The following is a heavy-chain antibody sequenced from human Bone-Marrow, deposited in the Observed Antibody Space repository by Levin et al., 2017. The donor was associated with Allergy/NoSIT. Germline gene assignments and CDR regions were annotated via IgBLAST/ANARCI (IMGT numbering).Heavy chain of an antibody. Sequence: LRLSCTVSGGSISSDIYYWSWIRQPPGKGLGWIGYIHYSGSTYYNPSLNSRVSISVDTSKDQFSLKLTSVTAADTDVYHCARSDSHGSGSLPLDAFDIWGQGTMVTVSS. CDR2: IHYSGST. CDR1: GGSISSDIYY. CDR3: ARSDSHGSGSLPLDAFDI. D-gene: IGHD3-10*01. V-gene: IGHV4-30-4*01. J-gene: IGHJ3*02.